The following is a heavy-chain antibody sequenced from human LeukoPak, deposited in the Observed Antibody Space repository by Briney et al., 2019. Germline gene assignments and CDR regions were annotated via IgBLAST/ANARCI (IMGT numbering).Heavy chain of an antibody. CDR2: LNPNSGGT. D-gene: IGHD5-18*01. J-gene: IGHJ4*02. V-gene: IGHV1-2*02. CDR3: ARIPPIGYSYSDY. CDR1: GYTFTGSY. Sequence: ASVKVSCKASGYTFTGSYLHWVRQAPGQGLEWMGWLNPNSGGTNYAQKFQGRVTMTRDTSISTAYMELSRLRSDDTAVYYCARIPPIGYSYSDYWGQGTLVTVSS.